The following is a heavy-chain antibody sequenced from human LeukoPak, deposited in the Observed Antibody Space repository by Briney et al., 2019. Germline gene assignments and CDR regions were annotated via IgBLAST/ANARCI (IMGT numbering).Heavy chain of an antibody. CDR1: GYSIINYA. V-gene: IGHV7-4-1*02. J-gene: IGHJ6*03. D-gene: IGHD6-19*01. CDR2: INTNTGNP. Sequence: GASVKVSCKTSGYSIINYAMIWVRQAPGQGLEWMGWINTNTGNPTYAQGFTGRFVFSLDTSVSTAYLQISSLKAEDTAVYYCARDGPSGRYYYYYYYMDVWGKGTTVTVSS. CDR3: ARDGPSGRYYYYYYYMDV.